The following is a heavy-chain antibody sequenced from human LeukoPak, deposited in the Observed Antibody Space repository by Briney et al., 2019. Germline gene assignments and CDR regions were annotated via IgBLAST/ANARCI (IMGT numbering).Heavy chain of an antibody. J-gene: IGHJ4*02. CDR2: MYYSENA. V-gene: IGHV4-39*01. CDR1: GGSISSSSYY. Sequence: PSETLSLTCTVSGGSISSSSYYWGWIRQPPGKGLEWIGSMYYSENAYYNPSLKSRVTISVDTSKNQFSLKLSSVTAADTAVYYCARQLRIAAAPYYFDYWGQGTLVTVSS. CDR3: ARQLRIAAAPYYFDY. D-gene: IGHD6-13*01.